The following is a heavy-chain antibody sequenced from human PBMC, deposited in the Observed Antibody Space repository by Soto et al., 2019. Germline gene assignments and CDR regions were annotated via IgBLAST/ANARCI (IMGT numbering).Heavy chain of an antibody. J-gene: IGHJ4*02. V-gene: IGHV3-23*01. CDR3: AKDRPDIVVVVAAANY. Sequence: GGSLRLSCAASGFTFSSYAMSWVRQAPGKGLEWVSAISGSGGSTYYADSVKGRFTISRDNSKNTLYLQMNSLRAEDTAVYYCAKDRPDIVVVVAAANYWGQGTLVTVSS. D-gene: IGHD2-15*01. CDR1: GFTFSSYA. CDR2: ISGSGGST.